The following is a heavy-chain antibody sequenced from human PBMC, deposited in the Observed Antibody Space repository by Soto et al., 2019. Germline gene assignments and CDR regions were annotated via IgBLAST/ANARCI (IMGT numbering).Heavy chain of an antibody. D-gene: IGHD2-8*01. V-gene: IGHV4-39*01. J-gene: IGHJ3*02. Sequence: QLHLQESGPGLVKPSETLSLTCSVSGDSISDSDSYWVWIRQPPGKGLEWIATVYYIGSSYYNPSLKSRVTISAVPSQNQFSLFVKSVTAADTAVYYCARPGRMDPEDAFDIWGQGTMVTVSS. CDR1: GDSISDSDSY. CDR3: ARPGRMDPEDAFDI. CDR2: VYYIGSS.